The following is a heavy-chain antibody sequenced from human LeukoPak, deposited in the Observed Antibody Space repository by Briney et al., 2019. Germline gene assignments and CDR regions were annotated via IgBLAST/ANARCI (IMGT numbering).Heavy chain of an antibody. CDR3: ARRHSSGWYVFDY. Sequence: GGSLRLSCAASGFTLSSYGMHWVRQAPGKGLEWVAFIRYDGSNTYYADSVKGRFSISRDSSKNTLYLQMNSLRAEDTAVYYCARRHSSGWYVFDYWGQGTLVTVSS. CDR2: IRYDGSNT. CDR1: GFTLSSYG. V-gene: IGHV3-30*02. J-gene: IGHJ4*02. D-gene: IGHD6-19*01.